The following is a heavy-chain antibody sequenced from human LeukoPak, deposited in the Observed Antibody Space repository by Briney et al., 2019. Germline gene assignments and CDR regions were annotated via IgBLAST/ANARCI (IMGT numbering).Heavy chain of an antibody. CDR2: IYTSGST. J-gene: IGHJ4*02. Sequence: SETLSLTCTVSGGSISSYYWSWIRQPPGKGLEWIGRIYTSGSTNYNPSLKSRVTISVDTSKNQFSLKLSSVTAADTAVYYCARDRRFGEMDYWGQGTLVTVSS. CDR3: ARDRRFGEMDY. D-gene: IGHD3-10*01. CDR1: GGSISSYY. V-gene: IGHV4-4*07.